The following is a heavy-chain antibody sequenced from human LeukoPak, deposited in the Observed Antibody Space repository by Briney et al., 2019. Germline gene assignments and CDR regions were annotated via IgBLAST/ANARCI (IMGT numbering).Heavy chain of an antibody. CDR2: ISYDGSNK. CDR1: GFTFSSYA. Sequence: GGSLRLSCAASGFTFSSYAMHWVRQAPGKGLEWVAVISYDGSNKYYADSVKGRFTISRDNSKNTLYLQMNSLRAEDTAVYYCARDLLRYFDWLSADYFDYWGQGTLVTVSS. J-gene: IGHJ4*02. V-gene: IGHV3-30*04. CDR3: ARDLLRYFDWLSADYFDY. D-gene: IGHD3-9*01.